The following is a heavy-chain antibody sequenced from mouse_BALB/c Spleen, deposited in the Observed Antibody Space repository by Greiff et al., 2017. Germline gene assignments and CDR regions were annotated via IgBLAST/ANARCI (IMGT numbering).Heavy chain of an antibody. CDR1: GFTFSSYA. J-gene: IGHJ2*01. CDR3: ARHGGSSYYFDY. Sequence: EVKLMESGGGLVKPGGSLKLSCAASGFTFSSYAMSWVRQTPEKRLEWVATISSGGSYTYYPDSVKGRFTISRDNAKNTLYLQMSSLRSEDTAMYYCARHGGSSYYFDYWGQGTTLTVSS. CDR2: ISSGGSYT. V-gene: IGHV5-9-3*01. D-gene: IGHD1-1*01.